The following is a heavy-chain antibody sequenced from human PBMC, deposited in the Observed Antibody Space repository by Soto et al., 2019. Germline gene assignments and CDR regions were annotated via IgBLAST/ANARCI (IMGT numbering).Heavy chain of an antibody. D-gene: IGHD3-22*01. J-gene: IGHJ4*02. CDR1: GFTFSSYA. Sequence: GGSLRLSCAASGFTFSSYAMSWVRQAPGKGLEWVSAISGSGGKTYYADSVKGRFTISGDNSKNTLYLHMNSLRAEDTAVYYCAKERTSSGYMDYWGQGTLVTVSS. CDR3: AKERTSSGYMDY. CDR2: ISGSGGKT. V-gene: IGHV3-23*01.